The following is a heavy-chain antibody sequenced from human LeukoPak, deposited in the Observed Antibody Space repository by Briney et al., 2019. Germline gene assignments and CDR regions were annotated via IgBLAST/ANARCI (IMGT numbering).Heavy chain of an antibody. V-gene: IGHV3-30*18. Sequence: GGSLRLSCAASGFTFSSYGMHWVRQAPGKGLEWVAVISYDGSNKYYADSVKSRFTISRDNSKNTLYLQMNSLRAEDTAVYYCAKDPGLDWGQGTLVTVSS. D-gene: IGHD6-19*01. CDR2: ISYDGSNK. CDR3: AKDPGLD. J-gene: IGHJ4*02. CDR1: GFTFSSYG.